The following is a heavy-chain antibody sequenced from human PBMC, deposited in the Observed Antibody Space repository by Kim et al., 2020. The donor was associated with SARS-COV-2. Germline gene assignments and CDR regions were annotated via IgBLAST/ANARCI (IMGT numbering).Heavy chain of an antibody. CDR2: IGVNAGTT. V-gene: IGHV3-23*01. Sequence: GGSLRLSCVDSGLTFNNNAMSWVRQAPGKGLEWVSAIGVNAGTTFYAESVKGRFTISRDNSKNTLYLQMNSLRLEDTAVYYCTNVYTTRGLERPEDYYYYGMAVWGQGTTVTVSS. J-gene: IGHJ6*02. D-gene: IGHD2-2*02. CDR3: TNVYTTRGLERPEDYYYYGMAV. CDR1: GLTFNNNA.